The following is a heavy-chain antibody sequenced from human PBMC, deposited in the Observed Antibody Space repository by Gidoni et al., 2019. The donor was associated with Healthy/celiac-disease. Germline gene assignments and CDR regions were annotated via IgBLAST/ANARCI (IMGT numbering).Heavy chain of an antibody. CDR1: GFTFSSYD. D-gene: IGHD4-17*01. Sequence: EVQLVESGGGLVQPGGSLRLSCAASGFTFSSYDMHWVRQATGKGLEWVSAIGTAGDTYYPGSVKGRFTISRENAKNSLYLQMNSLRAGDTAVYYCARARGDYVFDYWGQGTLVTVSS. CDR3: ARARGDYVFDY. CDR2: IGTAGDT. J-gene: IGHJ4*02. V-gene: IGHV3-13*01.